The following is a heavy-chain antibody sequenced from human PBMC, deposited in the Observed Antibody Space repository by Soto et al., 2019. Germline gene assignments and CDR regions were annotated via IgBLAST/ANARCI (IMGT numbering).Heavy chain of an antibody. CDR1: GFTFSSYS. J-gene: IGHJ6*02. CDR2: ISSSSSYI. CDR3: ARDRLQTLMDV. Sequence: GSLRLSCAASGFTFSSYSMNWVRQAPGKGLEWVSSISSSSSYIYYADSVKGRFTISRDNAKNSLYLQMNSLRAEDTAVYYCARDRLQTLMDVWGQGTTVTVSS. V-gene: IGHV3-21*01. D-gene: IGHD4-4*01.